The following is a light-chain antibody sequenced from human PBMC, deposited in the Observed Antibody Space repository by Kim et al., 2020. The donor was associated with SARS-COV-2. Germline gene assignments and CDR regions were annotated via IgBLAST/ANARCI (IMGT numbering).Light chain of an antibody. Sequence: GQSVTISCTGTSSDVGGYNYVSWYQQHPGKAPKLMIYKVSKRPSGVPDRFSGSKSGNTASLTVSGLQAEDEADYYCSSYAGSNNVVFGGGTQLTVL. CDR2: KVS. CDR3: SSYAGSNNVV. V-gene: IGLV2-8*01. CDR1: SSDVGGYNY. J-gene: IGLJ2*01.